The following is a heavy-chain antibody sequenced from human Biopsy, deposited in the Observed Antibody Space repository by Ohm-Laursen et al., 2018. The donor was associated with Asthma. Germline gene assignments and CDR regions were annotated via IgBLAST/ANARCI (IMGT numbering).Heavy chain of an antibody. Sequence: ASVKVSCNASGYTFISYAIHWVRQAPGQRLEWMGWINAGNGNTKYSQEFQGRVTITRDTSASTAYMELSSLRSEDTAVYYCARTYYDFLTGQVNDAFALWGQGTMVTVSS. CDR3: ARTYYDFLTGQVNDAFAL. CDR2: INAGNGNT. J-gene: IGHJ3*01. V-gene: IGHV1-3*01. CDR1: GYTFISYA. D-gene: IGHD3-9*01.